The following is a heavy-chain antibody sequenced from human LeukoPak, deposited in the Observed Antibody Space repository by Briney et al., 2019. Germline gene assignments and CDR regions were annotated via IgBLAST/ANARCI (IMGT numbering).Heavy chain of an antibody. V-gene: IGHV4-59*08. CDR3: ARQYSWFGELLHLDY. CDR2: ISYTGTT. Sequence: SEALSLTCTVSGGSISSYYWSWIRQPPGKGLEWIGYISYTGTTNYNPSLKSRLTISVDTSKNQFSLKLSSVTAADTAVYYCARQYSWFGELLHLDYWGQGTLVTVSS. D-gene: IGHD3-10*01. J-gene: IGHJ4*02. CDR1: GGSISSYY.